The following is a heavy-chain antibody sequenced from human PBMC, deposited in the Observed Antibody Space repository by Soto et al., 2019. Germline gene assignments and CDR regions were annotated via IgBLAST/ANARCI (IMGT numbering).Heavy chain of an antibody. D-gene: IGHD3-3*01. V-gene: IGHV4-34*01. J-gene: IGHJ4*02. Sequence: SETLSLTCAVYGGSFSGYYWSWIRQPPGKGLEWIGEINHSGSTNYNPSLKGRVTISVDTSKNQFSLKLSSVTAADTAVYYCARGQLWSGYYTPFDYWGQGTLVTVSS. CDR2: INHSGST. CDR1: GGSFSGYY. CDR3: ARGQLWSGYYTPFDY.